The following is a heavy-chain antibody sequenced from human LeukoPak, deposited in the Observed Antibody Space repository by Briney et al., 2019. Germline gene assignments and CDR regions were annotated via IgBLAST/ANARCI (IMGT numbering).Heavy chain of an antibody. J-gene: IGHJ3*02. CDR1: GGSISRYY. Sequence: SETVSLTCIVSGGSISRYYWSWIRQPPGKGLEWVGYIYYSGSTNYNPSLKSRVTISVDTSKNQFSLKLSSVTAADTAVYYCARQGDAFDIWGQGTMVTVSS. V-gene: IGHV4-59*08. CDR3: ARQGDAFDI. CDR2: IYYSGST.